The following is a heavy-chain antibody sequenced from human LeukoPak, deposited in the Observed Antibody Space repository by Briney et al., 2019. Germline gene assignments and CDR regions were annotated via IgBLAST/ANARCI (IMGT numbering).Heavy chain of an antibody. J-gene: IGHJ4*02. Sequence: GGSLRLSCATSGFTLSSFAMHWVRQAPGKGLEWVSSTNSGGSANYADSAKGRFTISRDNSKNTLYLQMNSLRAEDTAVYFCARVVSDTNGWYHFDYWGQGTLVTVSS. D-gene: IGHD6-19*01. CDR2: TNSGGSA. V-gene: IGHV3-53*01. CDR3: ARVVSDTNGWYHFDY. CDR1: GFTLSSFA.